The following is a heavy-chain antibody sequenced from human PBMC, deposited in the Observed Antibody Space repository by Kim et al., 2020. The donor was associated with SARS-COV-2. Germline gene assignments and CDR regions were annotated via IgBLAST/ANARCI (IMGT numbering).Heavy chain of an antibody. CDR3: ARERELGHFDY. J-gene: IGHJ4*02. D-gene: IGHD1-26*01. Sequence: GGSLRLSCAASGFTFSSYSMNWVRQAPGKGLEWVSSISSSSSYIYYADSVKGRFTISRDNAKNSLYLQMNSLRAEDTAVYYCARERELGHFDYWGQGTLVTVSS. CDR2: ISSSSSYI. CDR1: GFTFSSYS. V-gene: IGHV3-21*01.